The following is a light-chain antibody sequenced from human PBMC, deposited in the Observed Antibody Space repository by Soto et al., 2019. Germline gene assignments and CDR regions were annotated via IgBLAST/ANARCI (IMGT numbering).Light chain of an antibody. J-gene: IGLJ1*01. Sequence: LTQPATVSGSPGQSITISCSGTSSDVGSYDHVAWYQQFPGKTPKLMIYEVSNRPSGVSSRFSGSKSGNTASLTISGLQAEDEADYYCISYTGSSTSYVFGRGTKVTVL. CDR3: ISYTGSSTSYV. CDR1: SSDVGSYDH. CDR2: EVS. V-gene: IGLV2-14*01.